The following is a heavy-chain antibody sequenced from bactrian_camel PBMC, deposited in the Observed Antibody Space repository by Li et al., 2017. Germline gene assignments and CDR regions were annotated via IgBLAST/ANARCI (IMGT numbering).Heavy chain of an antibody. CDR3: APSPQTGPSSRGWCSAASFGY. D-gene: IGHD5*01. J-gene: IGHJ6*01. CDR2: IGVGGSRT. CDR1: TYTYDRYV. Sequence: HVQLVESGGGSVQAGGSLNLSCAASTYTYDRYVMAWFRQAPGKDREGVAAIGVGGSRTWYADFVKGRFAISRDNAKNTLYLQMNRLEPEDTAMYYCAPSPQTGPSSRGWCSAASFGYWGPGTQVTVS. V-gene: IGHV3S1*01.